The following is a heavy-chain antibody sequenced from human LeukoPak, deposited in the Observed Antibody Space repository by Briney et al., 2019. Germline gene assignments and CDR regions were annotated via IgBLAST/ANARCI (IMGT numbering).Heavy chain of an antibody. Sequence: SETLSLTCSVSGGSIGGTGSYWTWIRQQPGKDLDWIGYIYSTGSTSFNPSLRSRVSMSVDTSANQFSLRLSSVTAADRGVYFCAGRRGYAVGGTGSLDSWGKGILFTV. V-gene: IGHV4-31*03. CDR1: GGSIGGTGSY. CDR2: IYSTGST. CDR3: AGRRGYAVGGTGSLDS. J-gene: IGHJ5*01. D-gene: IGHD3-9*01.